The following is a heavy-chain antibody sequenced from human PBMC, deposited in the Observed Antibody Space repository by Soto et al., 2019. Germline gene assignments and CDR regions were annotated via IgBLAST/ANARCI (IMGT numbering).Heavy chain of an antibody. Sequence: SETLSLTCTVSGGSLSSYYWTRIRQSPGKGLEWIGYVYFSGNTNYNPSLKSRVTISIDTSKNQFSLRLASVTAADTAFYYCGSVRPSGYVLSWGQGTLVTVSS. CDR2: VYFSGNT. CDR3: GSVRPSGYVLS. V-gene: IGHV4-59*01. CDR1: GGSLSSYY. D-gene: IGHD6-25*01. J-gene: IGHJ5*02.